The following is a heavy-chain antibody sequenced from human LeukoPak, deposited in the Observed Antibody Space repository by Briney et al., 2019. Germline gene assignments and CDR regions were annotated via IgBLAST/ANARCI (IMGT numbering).Heavy chain of an antibody. J-gene: IGHJ4*02. V-gene: IGHV4-4*07. CDR2: IYTSGST. CDR1: GGSISSYY. Sequence: SETLSLTCTVSGGSISSYYWSWIRKPAGQGLEWIGRIYTSGSTNYNPSLKSRVTMSVDTFKNQFSLKLSSVTAADTAVYYCARDDAAGIVGATPGDYWGQGTLVTVSS. CDR3: ARDDAAGIVGATPGDY. D-gene: IGHD1-26*01.